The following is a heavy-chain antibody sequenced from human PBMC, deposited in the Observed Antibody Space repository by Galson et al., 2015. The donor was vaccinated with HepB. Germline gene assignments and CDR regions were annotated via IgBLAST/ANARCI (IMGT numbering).Heavy chain of an antibody. CDR2: INTNTGNP. V-gene: IGHV7-4-1*02. CDR1: GYTFTSYA. CDR3: AADYLNMITFGGVIVHDAFDI. J-gene: IGHJ3*02. D-gene: IGHD3-16*02. Sequence: SVKVSCKASGYTFTSYAMNWVRRAPGQGLEWMGWINTNTGNPTYAQGFTGRFVFSLDTSVSTAYLQISSLKAEDTAVYYCAADYLNMITFGGVIVHDAFDIWGQGTMVTVSS.